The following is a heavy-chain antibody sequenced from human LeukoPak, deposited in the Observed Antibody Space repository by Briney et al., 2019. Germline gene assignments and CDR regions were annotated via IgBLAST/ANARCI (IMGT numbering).Heavy chain of an antibody. Sequence: GGSLRLSCAASGFTLSGYWMHWVRQVPGKGLVWVSRIDANGGGTTYADSVKGRFAISRDNAKNTLYLQMSSLRIEDTAVYYCTRVQAGRSGLMDVWGRGTTVTVSS. J-gene: IGHJ6*02. D-gene: IGHD2-8*02. CDR3: TRVQAGRSGLMDV. CDR1: GFTLSGYW. V-gene: IGHV3-74*01. CDR2: IDANGGGT.